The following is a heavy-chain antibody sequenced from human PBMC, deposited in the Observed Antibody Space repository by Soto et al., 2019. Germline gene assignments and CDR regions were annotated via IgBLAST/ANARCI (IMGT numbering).Heavy chain of an antibody. CDR1: GGSITNYY. D-gene: IGHD1-26*01. V-gene: IGHV4-59*08. Sequence: QVQLQESGPGLVKPSETLSLTCTVSGGSITNYYCSWFRQPPGKGLEWIGYIQYNGYSAYNLSLTTRLTMSLHTPNTHFSLLLESVTPPDTTVYYCARHAFGSLHALVDVWGQRTTVIVSS. CDR3: ARHAFGSLHALVDV. CDR2: IQYNGYS. J-gene: IGHJ6*02.